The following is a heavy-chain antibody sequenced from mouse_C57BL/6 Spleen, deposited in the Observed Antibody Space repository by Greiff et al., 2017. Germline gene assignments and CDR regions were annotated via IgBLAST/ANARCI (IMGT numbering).Heavy chain of an antibody. J-gene: IGHJ4*01. CDR2: IHPNSGST. V-gene: IGHV1-64*01. CDR3: AILTGPYYYAMDY. CDR1: GYTFTSYW. Sequence: VQLQQSGAELVKPGASVKLSCKASGYTFTSYWMHWVKQRPGQGLEWIGMIHPNSGSTNYNEKFKSKATLTVDKSSSTAYMQLSSLTSEDSAVYYCAILTGPYYYAMDYWGQGTSVTVSS. D-gene: IGHD4-1*01.